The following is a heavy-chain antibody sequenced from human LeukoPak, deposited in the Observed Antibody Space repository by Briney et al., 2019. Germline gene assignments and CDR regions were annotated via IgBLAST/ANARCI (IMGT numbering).Heavy chain of an antibody. J-gene: IGHJ6*02. V-gene: IGHV1-8*01. CDR2: MSPNSGNT. Sequence: ASVKVSCKASRYTFSNYDTNWVRQATGQGLEWMGWMSPNSGNTGYAQKFQGRVTMTRNTSISTAYMELTSLRSEDTAVYYCATDKNVVVGAYYYYGMDVWGQGTTVTVSS. CDR3: ATDKNVVVGAYYYYGMDV. CDR1: RYTFSNYD. D-gene: IGHD2-15*01.